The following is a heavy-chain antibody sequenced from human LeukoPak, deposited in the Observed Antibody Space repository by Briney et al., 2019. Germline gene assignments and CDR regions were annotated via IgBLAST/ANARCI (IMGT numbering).Heavy chain of an antibody. V-gene: IGHV3-7*01. CDR2: IKQDGSEK. CDR1: EFIFSGYW. Sequence: GGSLRLSCAASEFIFSGYWMNWVRQAPGKGLEWVANIKQDGSEKQYVDSVRGRFTISRDNAKNSLYLQMNSLRVEDTAVYYCARDGFVGAADYWGQGALVTVSS. CDR3: ARDGFVGAADY. J-gene: IGHJ4*02. D-gene: IGHD6-13*01.